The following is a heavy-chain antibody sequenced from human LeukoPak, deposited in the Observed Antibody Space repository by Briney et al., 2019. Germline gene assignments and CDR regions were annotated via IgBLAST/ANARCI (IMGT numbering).Heavy chain of an antibody. CDR3: AKAHYDILTGYPQNWFDP. Sequence: GGSLRLSCAASGFTFSGYAMSWVRQAPGKGLEWVSAISGSGGSTYYADSVKGRFTISRDNSKNTLYLQVNSLRAEDTAVYYCAKAHYDILTGYPQNWFDPWGQGTLVTVSS. CDR2: ISGSGGST. V-gene: IGHV3-23*01. D-gene: IGHD3-9*01. CDR1: GFTFSGYA. J-gene: IGHJ5*02.